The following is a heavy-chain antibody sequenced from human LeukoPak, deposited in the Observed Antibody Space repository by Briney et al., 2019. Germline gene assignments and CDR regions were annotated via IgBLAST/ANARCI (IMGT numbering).Heavy chain of an antibody. CDR1: GGSISSYY. CDR3: ARASYSYDINGWVPFDY. D-gene: IGHD3-22*01. J-gene: IGHJ4*02. CDR2: IYTSGST. V-gene: IGHV4-4*07. Sequence: PSETLSLTCTVSGGSISSYYWSWIRQPAGKGLGWIGRIYTSGSTNYNPSLKSRVTISGDTSKNRFSLRLSSVTAADTAVYYCARASYSYDINGWVPFDYWGQGTLVTVSS.